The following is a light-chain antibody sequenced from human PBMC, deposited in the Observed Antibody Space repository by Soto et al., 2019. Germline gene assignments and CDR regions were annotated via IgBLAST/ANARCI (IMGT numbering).Light chain of an antibody. V-gene: IGKV1-39*01. CDR1: QSIGTF. J-gene: IGKJ1*01. CDR3: QQYNSWWT. Sequence: IQMTQSPSSLSASVGDRVSITCRASQSIGTFLNWYQQKPGEAPNLLIHTSFTLYSGVSSRFSGTGSGTDFTLTISSLQPEDFATYYCQQYNSWWTFGQGTKVDIK. CDR2: TSF.